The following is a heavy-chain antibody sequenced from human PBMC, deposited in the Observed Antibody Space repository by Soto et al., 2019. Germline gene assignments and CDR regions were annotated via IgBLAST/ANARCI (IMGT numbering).Heavy chain of an antibody. CDR1: GYTFTSYY. Sequence: ASVKVSCKASGYTFTSYYMHWVRQAPGQGLEWMGIINPSGGSTSYAQKFQGRVTMTRDTSTSTVYMELSSLRSEDTAVYYCARGEIYCSSTSCLLFDYWGQGTLDTVSS. V-gene: IGHV1-46*01. CDR3: ARGEIYCSSTSCLLFDY. D-gene: IGHD2-2*01. CDR2: INPSGGST. J-gene: IGHJ4*02.